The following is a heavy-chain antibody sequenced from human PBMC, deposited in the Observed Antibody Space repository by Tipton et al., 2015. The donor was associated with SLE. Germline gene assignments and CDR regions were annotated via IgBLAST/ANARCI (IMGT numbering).Heavy chain of an antibody. CDR3: ARERGEWLQNTYHTDV. J-gene: IGHJ6*03. V-gene: IGHV4-34*01. Sequence: TLSLTCAVYGGSFSNYYWTWIRQPPGKGLEWIGEIHHSGSTNYNPSLKSRVTISVDTSKDQFSLQVTSVTAADTAVYYCARERGEWLQNTYHTDVWGKGTTVTVSS. CDR2: IHHSGST. CDR1: GGSFSNYY. D-gene: IGHD5-24*01.